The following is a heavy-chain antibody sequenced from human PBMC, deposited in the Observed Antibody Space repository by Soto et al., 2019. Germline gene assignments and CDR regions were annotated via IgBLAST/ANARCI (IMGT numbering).Heavy chain of an antibody. CDR1: GFTFSGYW. Sequence: EVPLVESGGGLVQPGGSLRLSCAASGFTFSGYWMHWVRQPPGKGLVWVSRIFTDGSRATYADSVKDRFTISRDNAKNTLYLQMNSLRAEDTAVYYCARGGATGTLPDYWGQGTLVTVSS. J-gene: IGHJ4*02. CDR3: ARGGATGTLPDY. D-gene: IGHD6-13*01. V-gene: IGHV3-74*01. CDR2: IFTDGSRA.